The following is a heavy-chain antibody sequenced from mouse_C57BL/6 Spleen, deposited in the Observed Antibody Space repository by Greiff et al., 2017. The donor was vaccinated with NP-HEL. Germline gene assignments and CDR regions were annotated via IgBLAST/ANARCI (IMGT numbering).Heavy chain of an antibody. J-gene: IGHJ1*03. Sequence: VQLQQSGPELVKPGASVKISCKASGYSFTDYNMNWVKQSHGKSLEWIGVINPNYDTTSYNQKFKGKATLTVDNSSSTAYLQLNSLTSEDSAVYYCARGGHFDVWGTGTTVTVSS. CDR3: ARGGHFDV. D-gene: IGHD3-3*01. V-gene: IGHV1-39*01. CDR1: GYSFTDYN. CDR2: INPNYDTT.